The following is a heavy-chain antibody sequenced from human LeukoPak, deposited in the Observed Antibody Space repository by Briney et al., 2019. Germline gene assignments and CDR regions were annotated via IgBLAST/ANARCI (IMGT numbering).Heavy chain of an antibody. V-gene: IGHV3-48*01. CDR1: GFTFSSYS. D-gene: IGHD1-1*01. CDR2: ISSSSSTI. CDR3: ARDIAGYADYMDV. J-gene: IGHJ6*03. Sequence: PGGSLRLSCAASGFTFSSYSMNWVRQAPGKGLEWVSYISSSSSTIYYADSVKGRFTISRDNAKNSLYLQMNSLRAEDTAVYYCARDIAGYADYMDVWGKGTTVTVSS.